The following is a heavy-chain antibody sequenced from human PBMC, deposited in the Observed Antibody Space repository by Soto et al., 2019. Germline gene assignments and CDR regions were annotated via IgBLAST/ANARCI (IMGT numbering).Heavy chain of an antibody. V-gene: IGHV3-33*01. CDR3: ARDQNKHIVVVTAIGAYFQH. Sequence: GGSLRLSCAASGFTFSSYGMHWVRQAPGKGLEWVAVIWYDGSNKYYADSVKGRFTISRDNSKNTLYLQMNSLRAEDTAVYYCARDQNKHIVVVTAIGAYFQHWGQGTLVTVSS. D-gene: IGHD2-21*02. CDR1: GFTFSSYG. CDR2: IWYDGSNK. J-gene: IGHJ1*01.